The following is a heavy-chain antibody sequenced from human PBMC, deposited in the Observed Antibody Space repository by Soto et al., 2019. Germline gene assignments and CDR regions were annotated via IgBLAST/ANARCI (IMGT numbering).Heavy chain of an antibody. Sequence: QVQLVQSGAEVKKPGASVKVSCKASGYTFPNFGISWVRQAPGQGLEWLGWISTDNGDTKYAQKIQARVTLTTDTATTTGNMGLTSLSSDDTAVYYCTRDAKYHDLLTGSTVKDHWGQGTLVTVSS. CDR2: ISTDNGDT. V-gene: IGHV1-18*04. CDR3: TRDAKYHDLLTGSTVKDH. CDR1: GYTFPNFG. D-gene: IGHD3-9*01. J-gene: IGHJ4*02.